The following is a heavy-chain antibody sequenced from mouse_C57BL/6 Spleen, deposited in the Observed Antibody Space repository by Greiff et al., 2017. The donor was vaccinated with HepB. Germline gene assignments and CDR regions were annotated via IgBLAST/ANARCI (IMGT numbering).Heavy chain of an antibody. V-gene: IGHV1-54*01. D-gene: IGHD6-2*01. CDR1: GYAFTNYL. CDR2: INPGSGGT. Sequence: QVQLQQSGAELVRPGTSVKVSCKASGYAFTNYLIEWVKQRPGQGLEWIGVINPGSGGTNYNEKFKGKATLTADKSSSTAHMQLSSLTSEDSAVYFCARSEDLYYYAMDYWGQGTSVTVSS. J-gene: IGHJ4*01. CDR3: ARSEDLYYYAMDY.